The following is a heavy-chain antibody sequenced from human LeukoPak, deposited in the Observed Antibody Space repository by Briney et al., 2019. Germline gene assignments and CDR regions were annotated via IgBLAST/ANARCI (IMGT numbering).Heavy chain of an antibody. CDR2: ISSSSSYI. Sequence: PGGSLRLSCAASGFTFSSYSMNWVRQAPGKGLEWVSSISSSSSYIYYADSVKGQFTISRDNAKNSLYLQMNSLRAEDTAVYYCARGARIAVAGNTYYYYGMDVWGQGTTVTVSS. D-gene: IGHD6-19*01. CDR1: GFTFSSYS. J-gene: IGHJ6*02. V-gene: IGHV3-21*01. CDR3: ARGARIAVAGNTYYYYGMDV.